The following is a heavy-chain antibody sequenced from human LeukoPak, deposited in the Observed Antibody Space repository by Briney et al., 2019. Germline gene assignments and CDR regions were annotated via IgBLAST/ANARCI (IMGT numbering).Heavy chain of an antibody. V-gene: IGHV3-48*01. CDR2: ISSSSSTI. Sequence: GALLLSCAASGFTFSSYSMNWVRQAPGKGLEWVSYISSSSSTIYYADSVKGRFTISRDNAKNSLYLQMNSLRAEDTAVYYCASSEYDFWSGVDYWGQGTLVTVSS. D-gene: IGHD3-3*01. J-gene: IGHJ4*02. CDR3: ASSEYDFWSGVDY. CDR1: GFTFSSYS.